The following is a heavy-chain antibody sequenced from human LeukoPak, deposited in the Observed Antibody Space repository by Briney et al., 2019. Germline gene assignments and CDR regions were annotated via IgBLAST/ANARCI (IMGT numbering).Heavy chain of an antibody. Sequence: QPGGSLRLSCAASGFTFSSYWMHWVRQAPGKGLVWVSRINSDGSSTSYADSVKGRFTISRDNAKNTLYLQMNSLRAEDTAVYYCARAYYYDSSGPPGLDYWGQGTLVTVSS. D-gene: IGHD3-22*01. CDR2: INSDGSST. V-gene: IGHV3-74*01. CDR1: GFTFSSYW. CDR3: ARAYYYDSSGPPGLDY. J-gene: IGHJ4*02.